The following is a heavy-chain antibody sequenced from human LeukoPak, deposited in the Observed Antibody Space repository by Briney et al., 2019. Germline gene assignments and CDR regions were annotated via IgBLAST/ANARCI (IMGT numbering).Heavy chain of an antibody. J-gene: IGHJ4*02. CDR2: IYYSGST. Sequence: SETLSLTCTVSGGSISGSSYYWGWIRQPPGKGLEWIGSIYYSGSTYYNPSLKSRLTISVDTSKNQFSLKLSSVTAADTAVYFCARTNYGSGSYYSFWGQGTLVTVST. D-gene: IGHD3-10*01. V-gene: IGHV4-39*07. CDR1: GGSISGSSYY. CDR3: ARTNYGSGSYYSF.